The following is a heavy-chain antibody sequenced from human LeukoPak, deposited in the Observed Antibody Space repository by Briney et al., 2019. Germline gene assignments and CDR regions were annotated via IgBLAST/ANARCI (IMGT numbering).Heavy chain of an antibody. CDR3: ARDSSVPAAIPAPTSDWFDP. Sequence: PGGSLRLSCAASGFTFSDYYMSWIRQAPGKGLEWVSYISSTGSIIYYADSVKGRFTISRDNAKNSLYLQMNSLRAEDTAVYYCARDSSVPAAIPAPTSDWFDPWGQGTLVTVSS. V-gene: IGHV3-11*04. J-gene: IGHJ5*02. D-gene: IGHD2-2*01. CDR1: GFTFSDYY. CDR2: ISSTGSII.